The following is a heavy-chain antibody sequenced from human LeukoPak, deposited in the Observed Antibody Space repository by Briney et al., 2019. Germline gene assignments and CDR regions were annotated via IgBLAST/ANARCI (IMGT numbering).Heavy chain of an antibody. CDR3: ARGPGRYLYYYYGMDV. V-gene: IGHV4-30-4*01. CDR1: GGSISSGDYY. CDR2: IYYSGST. D-gene: IGHD1-14*01. Sequence: SETLSLTCTVSGGSISSGDYYWSWIRQPPGKGLEWIGYIYYSGSTCYNPSLKSRVTISVDTSKNQFSLKLSSVTAADTAVYYCARGPGRYLYYYYGMDVWGQGTTVTVSS. J-gene: IGHJ6*02.